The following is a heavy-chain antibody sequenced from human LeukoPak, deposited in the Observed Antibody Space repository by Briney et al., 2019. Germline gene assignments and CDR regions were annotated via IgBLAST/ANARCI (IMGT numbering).Heavy chain of an antibody. Sequence: GESLKISCKGSEYSFTTYWIGWVRQMPGKGLEWMGIIYPGDSDTRYSPSFQGQVTISADKSISTAYLQWSSLKASDTAMYYCARQDLTAYYDSTGLPYDAFDIWGQGTMVTVSS. CDR2: IYPGDSDT. J-gene: IGHJ3*02. CDR1: EYSFTTYW. V-gene: IGHV5-51*01. CDR3: ARQDLTAYYDSTGLPYDAFDI. D-gene: IGHD3-22*01.